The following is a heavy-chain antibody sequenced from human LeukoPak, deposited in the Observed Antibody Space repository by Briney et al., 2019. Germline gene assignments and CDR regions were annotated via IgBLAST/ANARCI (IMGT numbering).Heavy chain of an antibody. V-gene: IGHV3-48*03. CDR1: GFTFSSYG. CDR3: SRDRGGGDIYFDY. Sequence: GGSLRLSCAASGFTFSSYGMNWLRQAPVKGPEWISYISRSGATIYYADSVKGRFTISRDNAKNSLYLQMSSLGAEDTAIYYCSRDRGGGDIYFDYWGQGTLVTVSS. D-gene: IGHD4-23*01. CDR2: ISRSGATI. J-gene: IGHJ4*02.